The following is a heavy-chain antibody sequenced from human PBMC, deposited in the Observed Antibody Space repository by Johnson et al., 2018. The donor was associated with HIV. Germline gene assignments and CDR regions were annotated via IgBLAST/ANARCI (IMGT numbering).Heavy chain of an antibody. V-gene: IGHV3-23*04. J-gene: IGHJ3*02. CDR2: ISGSGGST. Sequence: VQLVESGGVVVQPGGSLRLSCAASGFTFDDYAMHWVRQAPGKGLEWVSAISGSGGSTYYADSVKGRFTISRDNSKNTLYVQMNSLKTEDTAVYYCTTDWDIVVVPAPAFDIWGQGTMVTVSS. CDR1: GFTFDDYA. D-gene: IGHD2-2*01. CDR3: TTDWDIVVVPAPAFDI.